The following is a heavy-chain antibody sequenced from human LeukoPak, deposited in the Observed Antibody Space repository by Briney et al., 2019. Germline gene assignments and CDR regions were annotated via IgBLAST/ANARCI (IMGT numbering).Heavy chain of an antibody. V-gene: IGHV3-33*01. Sequence: GGSLRLSCAASGFTFSSYGMHWVRQAPGKGLEWVAVIWDDGSEKYYADSVKGRFSISRDNSANTLSLQVNSLRAEDTAVYYCARDGNFGYDAFDIWGQGTMVTVSS. CDR1: GFTFSSYG. CDR2: IWDDGSEK. D-gene: IGHD3-10*01. CDR3: ARDGNFGYDAFDI. J-gene: IGHJ3*02.